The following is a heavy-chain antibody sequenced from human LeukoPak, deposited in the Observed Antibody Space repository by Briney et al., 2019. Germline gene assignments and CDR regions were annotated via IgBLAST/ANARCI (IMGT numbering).Heavy chain of an antibody. CDR2: IYYSGST. Sequence: SETLSLTCTVSGDSISSGDYYWSWIRQPPGKGLEWIGSIYYSGSTYYNPSLKSRVTISVDTSKNQFSLKLSSVTAADTAVYYCARDGGRYDYVWGSYRNIRSYFDYWGQGTLVTVSS. CDR3: ARDGGRYDYVWGSYRNIRSYFDY. CDR1: GDSISSGDYY. D-gene: IGHD3-16*02. V-gene: IGHV4-39*07. J-gene: IGHJ4*02.